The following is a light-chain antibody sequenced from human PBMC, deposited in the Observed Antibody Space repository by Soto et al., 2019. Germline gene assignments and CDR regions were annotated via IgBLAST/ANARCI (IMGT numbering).Light chain of an antibody. CDR3: CSYAGSIYV. CDR2: EGS. Sequence: QSALTQPASVSGAPGQSITISCTGTSSDVGSYNLVSWYQQHPGKAPKLMIYEGSTRPSGVSNRFSGSKSGNTASLTISGLQAEDEADYYCCSYAGSIYVFGTGTKLTVL. J-gene: IGLJ1*01. V-gene: IGLV2-23*01. CDR1: SSDVGSYNL.